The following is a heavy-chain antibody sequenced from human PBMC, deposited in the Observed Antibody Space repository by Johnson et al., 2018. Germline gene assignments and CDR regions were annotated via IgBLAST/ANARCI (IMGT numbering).Heavy chain of an antibody. D-gene: IGHD3-22*01. V-gene: IGHV3-30*18. CDR1: GFIFSSYN. J-gene: IGHJ2*01. CDR2: TSYDGSDK. CDR3: AKAYYYDSSGYNWYFDL. Sequence: QVQLVESGGGVVQXGRSXRLXCEASGFIFSSYNMHWVRQAPGKGLEWVTVTSYDGSDKYYADSVKGRSTISRDNSKNTLYLQMNSLRAEDTAVYYCAKAYYYDSSGYNWYFDLWGRGTLVTVSS.